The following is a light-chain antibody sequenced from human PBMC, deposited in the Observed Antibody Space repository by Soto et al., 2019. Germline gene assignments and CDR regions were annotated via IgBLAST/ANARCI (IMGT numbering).Light chain of an antibody. Sequence: QSALTQPAPVSGSPGQSITISCTGTSSDVGAYIFVSWYQQHPGKAPKLMIYDIINRPSGVSNRFSGSKSGNTASLTISGLQAEDEADYYCVSFTTSRSYVFGTGTKVTVL. CDR3: VSFTTSRSYV. V-gene: IGLV2-14*03. J-gene: IGLJ1*01. CDR1: SSDVGAYIF. CDR2: DII.